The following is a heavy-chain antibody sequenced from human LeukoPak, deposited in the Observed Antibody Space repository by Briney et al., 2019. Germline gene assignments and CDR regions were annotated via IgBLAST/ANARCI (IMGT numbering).Heavy chain of an antibody. CDR2: ISYDGSNK. CDR1: GFTFSSYG. Sequence: QTGGSLRLSCAASGFTFSSYGMHWVRQAPGKGLEWVAVISYDGSNKYYADSVKGRFTISRDNSKNTLYLQMNSLRAEDTAVYYCAKDIGIYSYGYAFDYWGQGTLVTVSS. CDR3: AKDIGIYSYGYAFDY. J-gene: IGHJ4*02. D-gene: IGHD5-18*01. V-gene: IGHV3-30*18.